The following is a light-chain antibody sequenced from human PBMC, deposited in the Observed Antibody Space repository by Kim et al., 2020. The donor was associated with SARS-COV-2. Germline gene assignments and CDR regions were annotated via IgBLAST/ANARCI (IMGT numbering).Light chain of an antibody. CDR2: GAS. J-gene: IGKJ1*01. V-gene: IGKV3-20*01. CDR1: QSVRSTF. Sequence: PGERGTLSCRASQSVRSTFLAWYQQKPGQAPRLLIYGASSRATGIPDRFRGSGSGTDFALTISRLEPEDFAVYYCQQYDSSPWTFGQGTKV. CDR3: QQYDSSPWT.